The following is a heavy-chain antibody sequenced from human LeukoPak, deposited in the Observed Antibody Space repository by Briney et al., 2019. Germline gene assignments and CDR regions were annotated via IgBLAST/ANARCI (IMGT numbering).Heavy chain of an antibody. CDR1: GFTFSSYA. CDR3: VKRISDFGMDY. V-gene: IGHV3-64D*06. J-gene: IGHJ4*02. CDR2: ISSNADAT. D-gene: IGHD4-17*01. Sequence: GGSLRLSCSASGFTFSSYAMHWFRQAPGKGLEYVSAISSNADATYYADSVKGRFIISRDNSRNTLYLQMSSLRAEDTAVYYCVKRISDFGMDYWGQGTLVTISS.